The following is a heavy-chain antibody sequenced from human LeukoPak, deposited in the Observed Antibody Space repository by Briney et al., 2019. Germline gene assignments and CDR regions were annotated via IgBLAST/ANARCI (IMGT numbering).Heavy chain of an antibody. CDR2: ISSNGGST. CDR1: GFTFSSYA. V-gene: IGHV3-64*01. D-gene: IGHD5-12*01. CDR3: ARGGYSGYGPQTN. Sequence: PGGSLRLSCAASGFTFSSYAMHWVRQAPGKGLEYVSAISSNGGSTYYANSVKGRFTISRDNSKNTLYLQMGSLRAEDMAVYYCARGGYSGYGPQTNWGQGTLVTVSS. J-gene: IGHJ4*02.